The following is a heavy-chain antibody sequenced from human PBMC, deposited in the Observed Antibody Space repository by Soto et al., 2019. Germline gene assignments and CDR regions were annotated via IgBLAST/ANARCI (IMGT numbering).Heavy chain of an antibody. CDR2: IYPGDSET. D-gene: IGHD3-22*01. CDR1: GYSFTSYW. CDR3: AMGPYYYDSSGSGLLSLFDH. V-gene: IGHV5-51*01. J-gene: IGHJ4*02. Sequence: PGESLKISCKGSGYSFTSYWIGWVRQMPGKGLEWMGIIYPGDSETKYSPSFQGQVTISADKSISTAYLQWSSLKASDTAMYYCAMGPYYYDSSGSGLLSLFDHWGQGTLVTVSS.